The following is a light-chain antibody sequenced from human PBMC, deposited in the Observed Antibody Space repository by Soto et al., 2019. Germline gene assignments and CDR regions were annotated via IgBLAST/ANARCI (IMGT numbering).Light chain of an antibody. CDR1: SSNIGSNT. Sequence: QSVLTQAPSASGTPGQRVTISCSGSSSNIGSNTVSWYQQVPGTAPKLLIYSNDQRPSGVPDRFSGSKSGTSASLAIGGLQSEYEADYYCAAWDDSLNGWVFGGGTQLTVL. CDR2: SND. V-gene: IGLV1-44*01. CDR3: AAWDDSLNGWV. J-gene: IGLJ3*02.